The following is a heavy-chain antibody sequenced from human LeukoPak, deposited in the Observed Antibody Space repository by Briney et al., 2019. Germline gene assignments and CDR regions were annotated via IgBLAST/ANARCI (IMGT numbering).Heavy chain of an antibody. Sequence: SETLSLTCAVYGGSFSGYYWSWLRQPPGKGLEWIGEINHSGSTNYNPSLKSRVTISVDTSKNQFSLKLSSVTAADTAVYYCARGLSSSRRTYYYYYMDVWGKGTTVTVSS. D-gene: IGHD6-13*01. V-gene: IGHV4-34*01. CDR1: GGSFSGYY. CDR2: INHSGST. CDR3: ARGLSSSRRTYYYYYMDV. J-gene: IGHJ6*03.